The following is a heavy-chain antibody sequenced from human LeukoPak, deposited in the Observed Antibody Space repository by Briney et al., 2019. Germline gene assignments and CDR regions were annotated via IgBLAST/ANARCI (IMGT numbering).Heavy chain of an antibody. CDR1: GFSFSTYG. D-gene: IGHD2-2*01. CDR3: VKGLYCSSTSCYFENYYYYYMDV. CDR2: IWYDASKI. J-gene: IGHJ6*03. Sequence: PGRSLRLSCAASGFSFSTYGMHWVRQAPGKGLEWVAVIWYDASKIFYSDSVKGRFTISRDNSKNTLYLQMNSLRVEDTAVYYCVKGLYCSSTSCYFENYYYYYMDVWGKGTTVSVPS. V-gene: IGHV3-33*06.